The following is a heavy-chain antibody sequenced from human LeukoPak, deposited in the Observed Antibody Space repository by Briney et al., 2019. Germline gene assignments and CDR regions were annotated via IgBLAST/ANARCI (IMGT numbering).Heavy chain of an antibody. D-gene: IGHD2-15*01. CDR2: ISSSSTTK. CDR1: GFIFSGYS. CDR3: ARSGICSGGSCDSDY. Sequence: GGSLRLSCAASGFIFSGYSMNWVRQAPGKGLEWVSYISSSSTTKHYADSVKGRFTISRDSAKNSLYLQMNSLRAEDTAVYYCARSGICSGGSCDSDYWGQGTLVTVSS. J-gene: IGHJ4*02. V-gene: IGHV3-48*01.